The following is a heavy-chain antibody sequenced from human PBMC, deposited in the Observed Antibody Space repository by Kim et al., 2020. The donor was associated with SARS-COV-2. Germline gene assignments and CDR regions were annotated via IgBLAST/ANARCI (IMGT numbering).Heavy chain of an antibody. CDR1: AFTFSDYA. CDR2: ISGSGGSA. Sequence: GGSLRLSCAASAFTFSDYAMTWVRQAPGKGLEWVSTISGSGGSAYSADSVKGRFTISRDNSKNTLYLQMNSLRADDTAVYYCAKDQVTPVRGVIVYWGQGTLVTVSS. D-gene: IGHD3-10*01. V-gene: IGHV3-23*01. J-gene: IGHJ4*02. CDR3: AKDQVTPVRGVIVY.